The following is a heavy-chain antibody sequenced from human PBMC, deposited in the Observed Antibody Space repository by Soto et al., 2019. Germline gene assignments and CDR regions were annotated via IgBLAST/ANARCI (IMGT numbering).Heavy chain of an antibody. CDR2: INSDGSST. V-gene: IGHV3-74*01. CDR1: GFTFSSYW. J-gene: IGHJ6*03. D-gene: IGHD5-12*01. CDR3: ARERPDESGYQFVYMDV. Sequence: GGSLRLSCAASGFTFSSYWMHWVRQAPGKGLVWVSRINSDGSSTSYADSVKGRFTISRDNAKNTLYLQMNSLRAEDTAVYYCARERPDESGYQFVYMDVWGKGTTVTVSS.